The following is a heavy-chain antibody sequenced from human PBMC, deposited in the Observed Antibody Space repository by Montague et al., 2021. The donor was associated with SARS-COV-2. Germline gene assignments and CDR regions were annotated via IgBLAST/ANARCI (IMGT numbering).Heavy chain of an antibody. CDR3: AHKTGLRYFDWLFQTNPTGGYFDL. V-gene: IGHV2-5*02. CDR1: GFSHSTSGVG. CDR2: IYWDDDK. J-gene: IGHJ2*01. D-gene: IGHD3-9*01. Sequence: PALVKPTQTLTLTCTFSGFSHSTSGVGVGWIRQPPGKALEWLALIYWDDDKRYSPSLKSRLTITKDTSKNQVVLTMTNMDPVDTATYYCAHKTGLRYFDWLFQTNPTGGYFDLWGRGTLVTVSS.